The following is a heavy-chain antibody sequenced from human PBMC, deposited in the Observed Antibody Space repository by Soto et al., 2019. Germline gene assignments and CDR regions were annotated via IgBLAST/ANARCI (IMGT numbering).Heavy chain of an antibody. D-gene: IGHD6-13*01. CDR2: IIPIFGTA. Sequence: QVQLVQSGAEVKKPGSSVKVSCKASGGTFSSYAISWVRQAPGQGLEWMGGIIPIFGTANYAQKFQGRVTMTADESTSTAYMELSSLRSEDTAVYYCAREWYSSCWYQLAYYYYGMDVWGQGTTVTGSS. V-gene: IGHV1-69*01. CDR1: GGTFSSYA. CDR3: AREWYSSCWYQLAYYYYGMDV. J-gene: IGHJ6*02.